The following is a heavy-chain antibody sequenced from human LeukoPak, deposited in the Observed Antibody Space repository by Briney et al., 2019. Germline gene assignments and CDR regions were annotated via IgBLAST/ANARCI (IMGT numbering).Heavy chain of an antibody. Sequence: QAGGSLRLSCAASGFTFSSYAMSWVRQAPGKGLEWVSAISGSGGSTYYADSVKGRFTISRDNSKNTLYLQMNSLRAEDTAVYYCAKDRNKYDYVWGSYRPQYYFDYWGQGTLVTVSS. V-gene: IGHV3-23*01. D-gene: IGHD3-16*02. CDR2: ISGSGGST. CDR1: GFTFSSYA. J-gene: IGHJ4*02. CDR3: AKDRNKYDYVWGSYRPQYYFDY.